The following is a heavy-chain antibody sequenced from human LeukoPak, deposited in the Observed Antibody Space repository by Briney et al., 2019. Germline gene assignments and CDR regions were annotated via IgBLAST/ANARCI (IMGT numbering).Heavy chain of an antibody. J-gene: IGHJ4*02. Sequence: GGSLRLSCVVSGITLSNYGMSWVRQAPGKGLEWVSGISERGGSTNYADSVKGRFIISRDTSKNTVYLQMNSLRVEDTAVYFCAKRGIVIRAVIIIGFHKEAYFFDYWGQGILVTVSS. D-gene: IGHD3-10*01. CDR3: AKRGIVIRAVIIIGFHKEAYFFDY. CDR2: ISERGGST. V-gene: IGHV3-23*01. CDR1: GITLSNYG.